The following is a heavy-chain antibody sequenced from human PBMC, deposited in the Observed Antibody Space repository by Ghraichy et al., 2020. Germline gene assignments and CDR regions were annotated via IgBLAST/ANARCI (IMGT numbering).Heavy chain of an antibody. CDR3: AKVGGPGYCSSTSCYGGGPRDYYYYMDV. CDR1: GFTFSSYA. D-gene: IGHD2-2*01. V-gene: IGHV3-23*01. CDR2: ISGSGGST. J-gene: IGHJ6*03. Sequence: LSLTCAASGFTFSSYAMSWVRQAPGKGLEWVSAISGSGGSTYYADSVKGRFTISRDNSKNTLYLQMNSLRAEDTAVYYCAKVGGPGYCSSTSCYGGGPRDYYYYMDVWGKGTTVTVSS.